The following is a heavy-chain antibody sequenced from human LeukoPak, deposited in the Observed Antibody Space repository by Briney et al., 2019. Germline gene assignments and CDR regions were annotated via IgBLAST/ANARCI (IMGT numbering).Heavy chain of an antibody. CDR1: GFTVSSNY. CDR3: AKDQVKYYDSSGYYHRWNWFDP. CDR2: IYSGGST. J-gene: IGHJ5*02. V-gene: IGHV3-53*01. Sequence: GGSLRLSCAASGFTVSSNYMSWVRQAPGKGLEWVSVIYSGGSTYYADSVKGRFTISRDNSKNTLYLQMNSLRAEDTAVYYCAKDQVKYYDSSGYYHRWNWFDPWGQGTLVTVSS. D-gene: IGHD3-22*01.